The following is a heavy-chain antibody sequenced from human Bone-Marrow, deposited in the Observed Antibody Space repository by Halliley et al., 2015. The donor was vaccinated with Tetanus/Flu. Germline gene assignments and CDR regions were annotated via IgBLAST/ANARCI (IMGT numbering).Heavy chain of an antibody. V-gene: IGHV4-59*01. Sequence: WIGYIYVGGITNSNPSLKSRVAMSMDTSKNQFSLRLTPVTAADTAVYYCARMGRRGGDNYFYWGQGSLVTVSS. CDR3: ARMGRRGGDNYFY. D-gene: IGHD3-10*01. CDR2: IYVGGIT. J-gene: IGHJ4*02.